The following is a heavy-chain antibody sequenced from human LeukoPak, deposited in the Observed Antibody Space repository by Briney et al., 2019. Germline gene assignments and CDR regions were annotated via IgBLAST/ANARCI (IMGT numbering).Heavy chain of an antibody. V-gene: IGHV3-11*01. CDR3: ARAGDGYNYPDYFDY. CDR2: ISSSGSTI. Sequence: GGSLRLSCAASGFTFSDYYMRWIRQAPGKGLEWVSYISSSGSTIHYADSVKGRFPISRDNAKNSLYLQMNSLRAEDTAVYYCARAGDGYNYPDYFDYWGQGTLVTVSS. CDR1: GFTFSDYY. D-gene: IGHD5-24*01. J-gene: IGHJ4*02.